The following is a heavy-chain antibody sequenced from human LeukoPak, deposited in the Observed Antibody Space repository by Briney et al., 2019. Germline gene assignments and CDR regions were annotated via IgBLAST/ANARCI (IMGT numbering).Heavy chain of an antibody. D-gene: IGHD4-17*01. CDR3: ARDINGDYSY. CDR1: GFTFSNAW. CDR2: INSDGSST. Sequence: GGSLRLSCAASGFTFSNAWMSWVRQAPGKGLMWVSRINSDGSSTTYADSVKGRFTISRDNTKNTLYLQMDSLRAEDTAVYYCARDINGDYSYWGQGTLVTVSS. J-gene: IGHJ4*02. V-gene: IGHV3-74*01.